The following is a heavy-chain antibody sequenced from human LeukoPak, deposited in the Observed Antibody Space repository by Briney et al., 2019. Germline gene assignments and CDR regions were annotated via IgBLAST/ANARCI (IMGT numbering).Heavy chain of an antibody. CDR1: GGSINTYY. V-gene: IGHV4-59*01. Sequence: SETLSLTCTVSGGSINTYYWTWIRQPPGERLEWIGYIYYSGSTNYNPSLKSRVTISVDKSKNQFSLKLSSVTAADTAVYYCAREVGATRFDYWGQETLVTVSS. CDR3: AREVGATRFDY. D-gene: IGHD1-26*01. J-gene: IGHJ4*02. CDR2: IYYSGST.